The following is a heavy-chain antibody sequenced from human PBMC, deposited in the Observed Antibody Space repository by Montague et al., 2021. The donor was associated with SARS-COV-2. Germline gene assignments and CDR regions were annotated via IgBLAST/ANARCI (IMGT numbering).Heavy chain of an antibody. Sequence: SETLSLTCAVSSGSITTGYWNWIRQPPGKGLEWIGYISHTGGSNSNPSLTGRATMSLDTSANQFSLRLTSVTTAATAVYYCASFSAGWSNWYFDLWGRGTLVTVSS. CDR2: ISHTGGS. CDR3: ASFSAGWSNWYFDL. CDR1: SGSITTGY. D-gene: IGHD6-19*01. V-gene: IGHV4-59*01. J-gene: IGHJ2*01.